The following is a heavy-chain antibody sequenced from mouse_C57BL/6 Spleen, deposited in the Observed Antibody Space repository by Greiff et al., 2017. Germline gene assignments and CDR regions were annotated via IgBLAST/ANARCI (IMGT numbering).Heavy chain of an antibody. J-gene: IGHJ3*01. CDR3: ARERALYQGFAY. CDR2: ISDGGSYT. CDR1: GFTFSSYA. D-gene: IGHD3-3*01. V-gene: IGHV5-4*01. Sequence: EVMLVESGGGLVKPGGSLKLSCAASGFTFSSYAMSWVRQTPEKRLEWVATISDGGSYTYYPDNVKGRFTISRDNAKNNLYLQMSHLKSEDTAMYYCARERALYQGFAYWGQGTLVTVSA.